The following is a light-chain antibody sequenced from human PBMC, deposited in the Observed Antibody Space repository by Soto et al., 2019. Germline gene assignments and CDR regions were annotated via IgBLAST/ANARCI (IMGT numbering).Light chain of an antibody. CDR2: GVS. CDR1: ESLSYF. Sequence: EIVLTQSPATLSVSPGERVNLSCRASESLSYFLAWYQHKPGQSPRLLIYGVSTRVAGVPSRFSGGGSATDFTLTISSLQSEDFAVYYCQIYNDWRFAFGQGTKLEIK. CDR3: QIYNDWRFA. V-gene: IGKV3-15*01. J-gene: IGKJ2*01.